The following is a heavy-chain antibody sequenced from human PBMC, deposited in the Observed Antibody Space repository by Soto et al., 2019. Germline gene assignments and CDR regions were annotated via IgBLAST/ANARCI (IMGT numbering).Heavy chain of an antibody. V-gene: IGHV3-33*01. J-gene: IGHJ6*02. Sequence: QVQLVESGGGVVQPGRSLRLSCAASGFTFSSYGMHWVRQAPGKGLEWVAVIWYDGSNKYYADSVKGRFTISRDNFKNTLYLQMNSLRAANTAVYYCARAPTTHDDGSDYGMDVWGQGTTVTVSS. D-gene: IGHD4-4*01. CDR2: IWYDGSNK. CDR1: GFTFSSYG. CDR3: ARAPTTHDDGSDYGMDV.